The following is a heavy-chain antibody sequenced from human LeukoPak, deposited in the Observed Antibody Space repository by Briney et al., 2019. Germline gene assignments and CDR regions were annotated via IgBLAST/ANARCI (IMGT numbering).Heavy chain of an antibody. J-gene: IGHJ4*02. V-gene: IGHV3-43*02. CDR3: ARESGKCDY. CDR1: GLTIADFA. CDR2: ISGDGVST. Sequence: SGGSLRLSCVASGLTIADFALHWVRQAPGKGLEWVSLISGDGVSTFYADSLKGRFSISRDNSKNSLSLEMNSLRTEDTAMYYCARESGKCDYWGQGTLVAVSS.